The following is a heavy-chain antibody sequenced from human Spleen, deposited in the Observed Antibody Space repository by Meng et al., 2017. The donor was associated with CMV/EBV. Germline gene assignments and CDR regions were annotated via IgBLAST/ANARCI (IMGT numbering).Heavy chain of an antibody. D-gene: IGHD2-2*01. CDR1: GFTFSSYS. CDR2: ISSSSSYI. CDR3: ARVIGYCSGNSCYPPDY. Sequence: GESLKISCAASGFTFSSYSMNWVRQAPGKGLEWVSSISSSSSYIYYADSVKGRFTISRDNAKNSLYLQMNSLRAEDTALYYCARVIGYCSGNSCYPPDYWGQGTLVTVSS. V-gene: IGHV3-21*04. J-gene: IGHJ4*02.